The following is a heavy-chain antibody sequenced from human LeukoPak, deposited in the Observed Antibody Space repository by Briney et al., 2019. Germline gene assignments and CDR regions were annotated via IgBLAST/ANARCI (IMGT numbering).Heavy chain of an antibody. D-gene: IGHD3-22*01. CDR1: GGTFSSYA. J-gene: IGHJ4*02. V-gene: IGHV1-69*01. CDR2: VIPIFGTA. CDR3: ARWGGDSSGYAIDY. Sequence: SVNVSCKASGGTFSSYAISWVPQAPGQGLEWMGGVIPIFGTANYAQKFQGRVTITADESTSTAYMELSSLRSEDTAVYYCARWGGDSSGYAIDYWGQGTLVTVSS.